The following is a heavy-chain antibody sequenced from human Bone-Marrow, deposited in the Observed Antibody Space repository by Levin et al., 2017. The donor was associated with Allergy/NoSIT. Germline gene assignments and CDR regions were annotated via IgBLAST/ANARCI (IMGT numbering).Heavy chain of an antibody. J-gene: IGHJ5*01. D-gene: IGHD6-6*01. CDR1: GFKFSLSA. CDR2: IRGNGGRA. V-gene: IGHV3-23*01. CDR3: ATHATSNTWYDS. Sequence: PGGSLRLSCTPSGFKFSLSAMSWVRQAPGKGLEWVASIRGNGGRAFYSDSVKGRFTILRDNSKDSLSLVMNTLKPEDSATYFCATHATSNTWYDSWGQGTLVTVSS.